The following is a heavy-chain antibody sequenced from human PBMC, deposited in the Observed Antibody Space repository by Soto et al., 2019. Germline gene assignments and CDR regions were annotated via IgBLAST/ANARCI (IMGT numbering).Heavy chain of an antibody. D-gene: IGHD2-15*01. J-gene: IGHJ5*02. CDR3: ARDLLGYCSGGSCYHNWFDP. Sequence: SVKVSCKASGGTFSSYAISWVRQAPGQGLEWMGGIIPIFGTANYAQKFQGRVTITADESTSTAYMELSSLRSEDTAVYYCARDLLGYCSGGSCYHNWFDPWGQGTLVTVSS. CDR1: GGTFSSYA. V-gene: IGHV1-69*13. CDR2: IIPIFGTA.